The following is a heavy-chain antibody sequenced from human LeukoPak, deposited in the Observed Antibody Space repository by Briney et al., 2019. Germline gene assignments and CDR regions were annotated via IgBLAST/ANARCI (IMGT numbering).Heavy chain of an antibody. V-gene: IGHV3-43*02. CDR3: AKGGQWLVAL. D-gene: IGHD6-19*01. Sequence: GGSLRLSRAASGFTFDDYTMHWVRHAPGKGLEWVSLISGDGSTMHYADSVKGRFTISRDNSKNSLYLQMNSLRTEDTAFYYCAKGGQWLVALWGQGTLVTVSS. CDR2: ISGDGSTM. J-gene: IGHJ4*02. CDR1: GFTFDDYT.